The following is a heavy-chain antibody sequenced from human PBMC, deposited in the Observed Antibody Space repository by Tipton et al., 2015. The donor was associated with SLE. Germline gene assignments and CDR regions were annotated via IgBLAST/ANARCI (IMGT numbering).Heavy chain of an antibody. Sequence: LSLTCTVSGGSISSSSYYWGWIRQPPGKGLEWIGSIYYSGSTYYNPSLKSRVTISVDTSKNQFSLTLSSVTAADTAVYYCARDGRALTPYWGQGTLVTVSS. CDR2: IYYSGST. CDR3: ARDGRALTPY. CDR1: GGSISSSSYY. J-gene: IGHJ4*02. V-gene: IGHV4-39*07.